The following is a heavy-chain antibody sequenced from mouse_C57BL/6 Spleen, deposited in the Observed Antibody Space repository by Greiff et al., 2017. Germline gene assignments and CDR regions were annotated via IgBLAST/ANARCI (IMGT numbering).Heavy chain of an antibody. CDR2: IDPSDSYT. CDR1: GYTFTSYW. V-gene: IGHV1-69*01. Sequence: VQLQQPGAELVMPGASVKLSCKASGYTFTSYWMHWVKQRPGQGLEWIGEIDPSDSYTNYNQKFKGKSTLTVDKSSSTAYMQLSSLTSEDSAVYYCARGGTTVVATRTFDYWGQGTTLTVSS. D-gene: IGHD1-1*01. J-gene: IGHJ2*01. CDR3: ARGGTTVVATRTFDY.